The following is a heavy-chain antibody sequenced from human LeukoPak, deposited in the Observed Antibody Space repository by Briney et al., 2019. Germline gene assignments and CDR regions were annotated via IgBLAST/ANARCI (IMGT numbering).Heavy chain of an antibody. D-gene: IGHD3-10*01. CDR3: ASGSESYRAAYYYMDV. CDR2: IYSGGST. J-gene: IGHJ6*03. CDR1: GFTVSSNY. V-gene: IGHV3-53*01. Sequence: PGGSLRLSCAASGFTVSSNYMSWVRQAPGKGLEWVSVIYSGGSTYYADHVTGRFTISRDNSKNTLYLHMNNTRAEDTPRYYCASGSESYRAAYYYMDVWGKGTTVTVSS.